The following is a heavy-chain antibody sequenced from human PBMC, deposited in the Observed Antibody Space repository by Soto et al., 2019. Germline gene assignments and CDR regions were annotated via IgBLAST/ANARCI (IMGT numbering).Heavy chain of an antibody. CDR1: GGSFSGYY. Sequence: PSETLSLTCAVYGGSFSGYYWSWIRQPPGKGLEWIGEINHSGSTNYNPSLKSRVTISVDTSKNQFSLKLSFVTAADTAVYYFARGREYCTNGVCYPTFDYWGQGTLVTVSS. J-gene: IGHJ4*02. CDR2: INHSGST. CDR3: ARGREYCTNGVCYPTFDY. D-gene: IGHD2-8*01. V-gene: IGHV4-34*01.